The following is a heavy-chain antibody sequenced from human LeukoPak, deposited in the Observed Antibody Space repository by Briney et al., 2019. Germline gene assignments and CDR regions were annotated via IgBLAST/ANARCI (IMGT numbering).Heavy chain of an antibody. CDR2: IFSGGTT. V-gene: IGHV3-53*01. CDR3: ARFSGPGMQHYYYYMDV. J-gene: IGHJ6*03. CDR1: GFIVSMKY. D-gene: IGHD3-10*01. Sequence: GESLRLSCAASGFIVSMKYMTWVRQAPGKGLEWVSVIFSGGTTYYADSVKGRFTVSRDNSKNMMYLQMNSLRAEDAAVYYCARFSGPGMQHYYYYMDVWGTGTTVTVSS.